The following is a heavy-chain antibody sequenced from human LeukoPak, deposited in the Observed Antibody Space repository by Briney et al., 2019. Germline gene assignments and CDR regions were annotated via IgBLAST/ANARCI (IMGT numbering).Heavy chain of an antibody. CDR1: GGSISSSSYY. CDR2: INYSGST. J-gene: IGHJ4*02. CDR3: ARQGVVGPVVPAARPY. D-gene: IGHD2-2*01. Sequence: SETLSLTCTVSGGSISSSSYYWGWIRQPPGKGLEWIVIINYSGSTYYNPSLEIRVTIYVHTSKNQFSLKLGSVTAADTGIYYCARQGVVGPVVPAARPYWGQETLVTVSS. V-gene: IGHV4-39*01.